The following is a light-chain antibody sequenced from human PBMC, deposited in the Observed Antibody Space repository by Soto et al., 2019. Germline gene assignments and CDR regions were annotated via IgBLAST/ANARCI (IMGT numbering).Light chain of an antibody. J-gene: IGKJ1*01. CDR3: QQRATWPWT. V-gene: IGKV3-11*01. CDR2: DTS. CDR1: QSIAIY. Sequence: IVLTQSPATLTFSPGEEATLSCRASQSIAIYLAWYQQKSGQSPRLLIYDTSNRAPGIPDRFSGSASGTDFTLTSSSLESEHFAVYYCQQRATWPWTFGQGTAVEIK.